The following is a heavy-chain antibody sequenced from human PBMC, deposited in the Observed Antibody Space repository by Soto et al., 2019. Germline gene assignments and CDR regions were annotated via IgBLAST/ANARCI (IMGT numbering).Heavy chain of an antibody. CDR3: SKDLNGSGSFTSYYHYGMDV. CDR2: ISGSGRNT. CDR1: GFTFSNYA. V-gene: IGHV3-23*01. Sequence: EVQMLESGGGLVHPGGSLRLSCAASGFTFSNYAMNWVRKAPGKGLEWVSFISGSGRNTYYADSVKVRLTISRESSKNTLYLQMNGLRLEDTGVYYCSKDLNGSGSFTSYYHYGMDVWGQGTTVTVSS. D-gene: IGHD3-10*01. J-gene: IGHJ6*02.